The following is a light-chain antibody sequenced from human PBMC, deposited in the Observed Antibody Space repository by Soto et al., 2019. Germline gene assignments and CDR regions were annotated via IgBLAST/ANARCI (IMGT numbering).Light chain of an antibody. Sequence: EIVLTQSPGALSLSPGERATLSCRASQTVSDNYLAWYQQKPGQAPRLLIYGASTRATGIPDRFSGSGSGTDVPLTISRLEPADFALYYCKQSGCSPRVSLGRGTKVEIK. CDR3: KQSGCSPRVS. V-gene: IGKV3-20*01. J-gene: IGKJ4*01. CDR1: QTVSDNY. CDR2: GAS.